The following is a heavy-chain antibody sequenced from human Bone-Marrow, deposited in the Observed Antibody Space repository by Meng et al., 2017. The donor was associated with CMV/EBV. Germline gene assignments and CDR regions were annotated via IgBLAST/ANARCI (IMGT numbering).Heavy chain of an antibody. J-gene: IGHJ2*01. CDR2: ISSSGSTI. D-gene: IGHD1-26*01. Sequence: GESLKISCAASGFTFSDYYMSWIRQAPGKGLEWVSYISSSGSTIYYADSVKGRFTISRDNAKNSLYLQMNSLRAEDTAVYYCARDSGHYWYFDLWGRGPLVTVSS. CDR3: ARDSGHYWYFDL. CDR1: GFTFSDYY. V-gene: IGHV3-11*04.